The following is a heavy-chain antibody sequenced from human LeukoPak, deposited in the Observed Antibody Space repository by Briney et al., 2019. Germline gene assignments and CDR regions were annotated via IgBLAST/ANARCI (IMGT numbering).Heavy chain of an antibody. CDR3: ARRSALGVLYYMDV. CDR2: ISGSSGTI. CDR1: GFTFSTYS. V-gene: IGHV3-48*01. D-gene: IGHD3-16*01. J-gene: IGHJ6*03. Sequence: GGSLRLSCAASGFTFSTYSVNRVRQAPGKGLEWVSYISGSSGTIYYADSVKGRFTISRDNAKSSLYLQMNSLRAEDTAVYYCARRSALGVLYYMDVWGKGTTVTVSS.